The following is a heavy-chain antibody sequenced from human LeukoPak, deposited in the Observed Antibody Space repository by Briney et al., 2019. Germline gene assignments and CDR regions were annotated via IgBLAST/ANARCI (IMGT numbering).Heavy chain of an antibody. V-gene: IGHV3-23*01. CDR2: ISGSGGRT. CDR3: AREGTYYDSSGYYVS. J-gene: IGHJ5*02. Sequence: GGSLRLSCAASGFTFSSYSMNWVRQVPGKGLEWVSVISGSGGRTYYADSVKGRFTLSRDNSNNTLSLEMSSLRAEDTAVYYCAREGTYYDSSGYYVSWGQGTLVTVSS. D-gene: IGHD3-22*01. CDR1: GFTFSSYS.